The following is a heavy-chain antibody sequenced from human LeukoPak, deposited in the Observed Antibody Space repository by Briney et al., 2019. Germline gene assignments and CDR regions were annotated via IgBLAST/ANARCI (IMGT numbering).Heavy chain of an antibody. D-gene: IGHD3-10*01. CDR1: GFTFSNYG. J-gene: IGHJ3*02. V-gene: IGHV3-33*01. CDR2: IWHDGSNK. Sequence: GGSLRLSCAASGFTFSNYGMHWVRQAPGKGLEWVALIWHDGSNKYYADSVKGRFTISRDNAKNSVYLQMNSLRGEDTAVYYCARGRGSGSRWGGAFDIWGQGTMVTVSS. CDR3: ARGRGSGSRWGGAFDI.